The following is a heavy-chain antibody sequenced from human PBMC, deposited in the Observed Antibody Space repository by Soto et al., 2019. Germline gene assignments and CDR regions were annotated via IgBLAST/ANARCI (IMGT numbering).Heavy chain of an antibody. Sequence: SGKVSCKASGYTFPSYGISWVRQAPGQGLEWMGIINPSGGSTSYAQKFQGRVTMTRDTFTSTVYMELSSLRSEDTAVYYCAKDSSSWYFDHYDWFDSWGQGTLVTVSS. CDR3: AKDSSSWYFDHYDWFDS. CDR1: GYTFPSYG. V-gene: IGHV1-46*01. D-gene: IGHD6-13*01. J-gene: IGHJ5*01. CDR2: INPSGGST.